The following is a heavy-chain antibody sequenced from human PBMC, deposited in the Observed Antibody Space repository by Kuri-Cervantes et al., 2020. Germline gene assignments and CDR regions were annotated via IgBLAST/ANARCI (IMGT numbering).Heavy chain of an antibody. CDR3: AKTIVGATTDGYYGMGV. CDR1: GFIFNNYW. Sequence: GESLKISCAASGFIFNNYWMSWVRQAPGKGLEWVANIKKDGSNKYYADSVKGRFTISRDNSKNTLYLQMNSLRAEDTAVYYCAKTIVGATTDGYYGMGVWGQGTTVTVSS. V-gene: IGHV3-7*01. CDR2: IKKDGSNK. D-gene: IGHD1-26*01. J-gene: IGHJ6*02.